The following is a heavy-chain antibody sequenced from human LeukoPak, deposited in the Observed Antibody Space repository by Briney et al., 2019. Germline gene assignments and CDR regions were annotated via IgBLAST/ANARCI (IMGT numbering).Heavy chain of an antibody. J-gene: IGHJ4*02. CDR2: IYTSGST. V-gene: IGHV4-4*07. D-gene: IGHD6-13*01. Sequence: KPSETLSLTCTVSGGSISSYYWSWIRQPAGKGLEWIGRIYTSGSTNYNPSLKSRVTMSVDTFKNQFSLKLSSVTAADTAVYYCARDGNIAAAGSARYYFDYWGQGTLVTVSS. CDR1: GGSISSYY. CDR3: ARDGNIAAAGSARYYFDY.